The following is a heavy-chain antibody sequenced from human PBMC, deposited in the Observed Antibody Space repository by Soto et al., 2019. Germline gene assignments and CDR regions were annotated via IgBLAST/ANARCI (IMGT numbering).Heavy chain of an antibody. CDR2: INHSGST. J-gene: IGHJ3*02. CDR3: ARTKGYGGNPLSAFDI. CDR1: GGSFSGYY. Sequence: KTSETLSLTCAVYGGSFSGYYWSWIRQPPGKGLEWIGEINHSGSTNYNPSLKSRVTISVDTSKNQFSLKLSSVTAADTAVYYCARTKGYGGNPLSAFDIWGQGTMVTVSS. D-gene: IGHD4-17*01. V-gene: IGHV4-34*01.